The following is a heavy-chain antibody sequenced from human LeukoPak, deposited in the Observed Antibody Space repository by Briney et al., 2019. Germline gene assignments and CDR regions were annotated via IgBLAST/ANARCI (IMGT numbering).Heavy chain of an antibody. CDR1: GGSISSYY. Sequence: KPSETLSLTCTVSGGSISSYYWSWIRQPPGKGLEWIGHISYSGSTNYNPSLKSRVTVSVDTSKNQFSLKLTSVTAADTAVYYCARHNSGSGSILGNWGQGTLVAVSS. D-gene: IGHD3-10*01. J-gene: IGHJ1*01. CDR2: ISYSGST. CDR3: ARHNSGSGSILGN. V-gene: IGHV4-59*08.